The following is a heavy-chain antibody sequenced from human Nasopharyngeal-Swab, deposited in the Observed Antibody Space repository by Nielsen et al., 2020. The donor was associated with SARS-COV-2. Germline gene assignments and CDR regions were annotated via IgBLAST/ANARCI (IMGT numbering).Heavy chain of an antibody. V-gene: IGHV3-23*01. CDR1: GFSFSSYA. CDR2: ISGSGGST. Sequence: GESLKISCAASGFSFSSYAMSWVRQAPGKGLEWVSAISGSGGSTYYADSVKGRFTISRDNSKNTLYLQMNSLRAEDTAVYYCAKELAAQNYYYYGMDVWGQGTTVTVSS. J-gene: IGHJ6*02. CDR3: AKELAAQNYYYYGMDV. D-gene: IGHD6-6*01.